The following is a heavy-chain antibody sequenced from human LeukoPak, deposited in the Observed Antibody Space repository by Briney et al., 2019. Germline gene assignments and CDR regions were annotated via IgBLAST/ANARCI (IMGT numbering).Heavy chain of an antibody. CDR3: ALSGYYDREGPFDY. D-gene: IGHD3-22*01. Sequence: ASVKVSCKASGGTFSSYAISWVRQAPGQGLEWMGGIIPIFGTANYAQKFQGRVTITTDESTSTAYMELSSLRSEDTAVYYCALSGYYDREGPFDYWGQGILVSVS. J-gene: IGHJ4*02. CDR2: IIPIFGTA. V-gene: IGHV1-69*05. CDR1: GGTFSSYA.